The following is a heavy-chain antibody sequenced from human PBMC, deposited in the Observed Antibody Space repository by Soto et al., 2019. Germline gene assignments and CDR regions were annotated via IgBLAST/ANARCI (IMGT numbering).Heavy chain of an antibody. V-gene: IGHV1-69*13. CDR3: ARVAYYDFWSGYYSYLYYYYGMDV. D-gene: IGHD3-3*01. CDR2: IIPIFGTA. CDR1: GGTFSSYA. J-gene: IGHJ6*02. Sequence: ASVKVSCKASGGTFSSYAISWVRQAPGQGLEWMGGIIPIFGTANYAQKFQGRVTITADESTSAAYMELSSLRSEDTAVYYCARVAYYDFWSGYYSYLYYYYGMDVWGQGTKVTVSS.